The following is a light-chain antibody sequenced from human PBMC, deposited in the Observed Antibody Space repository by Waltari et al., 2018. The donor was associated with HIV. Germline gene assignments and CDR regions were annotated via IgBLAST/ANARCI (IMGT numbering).Light chain of an antibody. CDR1: TPILGILV. CDR3: GTWDRSLSGWT. Sequence: QSVLPKPPSPPAAPGQQAPISRPGTTPILGILVASWYQQVPGAAPKLLIYDNNKRPSGIPDRFSGSRSGTSATLGITGLQTEDEADYYCGTWDRSLSGWTFGGGTSLTVL. CDR2: DNN. V-gene: IGLV1-51*01. J-gene: IGLJ3*02.